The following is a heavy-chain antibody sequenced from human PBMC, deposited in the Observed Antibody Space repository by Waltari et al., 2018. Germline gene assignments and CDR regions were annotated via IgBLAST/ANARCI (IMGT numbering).Heavy chain of an antibody. V-gene: IGHV3-48*01. CDR1: GFTFSSYS. CDR2: ISSSSSTI. CDR3: ARDPPPYCGGDCYPHFDY. J-gene: IGHJ4*02. Sequence: EVQLVESGGGLVQPGGSLRLSCAASGFTFSSYSMNWVRQAPGKGLEWVSYISSSSSTIYYADSGKGRFTISRDNAKNSLYRKMNSLRAEDTAVYYCARDPPPYCGGDCYPHFDYWGQGTLVTVSS. D-gene: IGHD2-21*01.